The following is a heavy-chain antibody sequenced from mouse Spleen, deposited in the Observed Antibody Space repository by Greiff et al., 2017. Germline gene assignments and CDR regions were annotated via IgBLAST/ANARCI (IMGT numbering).Heavy chain of an antibody. Sequence: QIQLQQPGAELVKPGASVKMSCKASGYTFTSYWITWVKQRPGQGLEWIGDIYPGSGSTNYNEKFKSKATLTVDTSSSTAYMQLSSLTSEDSAVYYCARAYYSYQGYFDVWGAGTTVTVSS. J-gene: IGHJ1*01. CDR1: GYTFTSYW. CDR2: IYPGSGST. D-gene: IGHD2-12*01. CDR3: ARAYYSYQGYFDV. V-gene: IGHV1-55*01.